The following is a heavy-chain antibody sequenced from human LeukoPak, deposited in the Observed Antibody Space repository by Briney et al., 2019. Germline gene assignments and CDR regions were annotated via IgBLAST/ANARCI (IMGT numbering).Heavy chain of an antibody. J-gene: IGHJ4*02. CDR1: GGSISSYY. Sequence: SETLSLTCTVSGGSISSYYWSWIRQPAGKGLEWIGRIYTSGSTNYNPSLKSRVTMSVDTSKNQFSLKLSSVTAADTAVYYCARLKYSCGSGYYFDYWGQGTLVTVSS. V-gene: IGHV4-4*07. CDR3: ARLKYSCGSGYYFDY. D-gene: IGHD5-18*01. CDR2: IYTSGST.